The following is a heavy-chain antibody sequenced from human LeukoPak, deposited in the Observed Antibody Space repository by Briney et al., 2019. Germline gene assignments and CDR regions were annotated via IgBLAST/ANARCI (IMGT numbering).Heavy chain of an antibody. CDR3: ARARGITIFGVVIISGMDV. V-gene: IGHV4-59*01. Sequence: PSETLSLTCPVSGGSIGSYYWGWIRQPPGKGLEWIGYIYYSGSTNYNPSLKSRVTISVDTSKNQFSLKLSSVTAADTAVYYCARARGITIFGVVIISGMDVWGQGTTVTVSS. D-gene: IGHD3-3*01. CDR2: IYYSGST. CDR1: GGSIGSYY. J-gene: IGHJ6*02.